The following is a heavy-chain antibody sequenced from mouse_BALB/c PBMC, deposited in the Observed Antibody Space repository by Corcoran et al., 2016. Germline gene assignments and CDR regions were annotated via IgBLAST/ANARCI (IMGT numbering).Heavy chain of an antibody. CDR3: ARWDWYFDF. J-gene: IGHJ1*01. CDR1: GFNIKDTY. Sequence: EVQLQQSGAELVKPGDSVKLSCTASGFNIKDTYRHWVKQKPEQGIVWSGRIDPANGNTKYDPEFKCKATITADTSSNTAYLQFSSLTSEDTAVYYCARWDWYFDFWGAGTTVTVSS. V-gene: IGHV14-3*02. CDR2: IDPANGNT.